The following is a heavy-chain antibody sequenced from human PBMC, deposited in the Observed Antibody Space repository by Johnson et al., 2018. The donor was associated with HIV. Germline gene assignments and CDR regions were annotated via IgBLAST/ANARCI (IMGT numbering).Heavy chain of an antibody. V-gene: IGHV3-23*04. CDR3: AKEITIFGVVRDDAFDI. Sequence: VQLVESGGGLVQPGGSLRLSCAASGFTFSSFAMGWVRQAPGKGLQWVSGISARGTSTYYADSVKGRFTISRDNSKNTVYLQMNSLRAEDTAVYYCAKEITIFGVVRDDAFDIWGQGTMVTVSS. CDR1: GFTFSSFA. J-gene: IGHJ3*02. CDR2: ISARGTST. D-gene: IGHD3-3*01.